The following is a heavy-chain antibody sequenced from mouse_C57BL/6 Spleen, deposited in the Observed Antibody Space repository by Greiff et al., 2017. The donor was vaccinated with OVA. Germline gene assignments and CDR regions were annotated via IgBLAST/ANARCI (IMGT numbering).Heavy chain of an antibody. CDR1: GFTFSDYY. CDR3: ARDLGDWYFDV. J-gene: IGHJ1*03. Sequence: EVKLMESEGGLVQPGSSMKLSCTASGFTFSDYYMAWVRQVPEKGLEWVANINYDGSSTYYLDSLKSRFIISRDNAKNILYLQMSSLKSEDTATDYCARDLGDWYFDVWGTGTTVTVSS. V-gene: IGHV5-16*01. CDR2: INYDGSST. D-gene: IGHD3-3*01.